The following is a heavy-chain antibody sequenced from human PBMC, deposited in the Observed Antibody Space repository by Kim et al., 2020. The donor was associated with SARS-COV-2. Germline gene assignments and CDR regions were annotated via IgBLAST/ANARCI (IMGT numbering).Heavy chain of an antibody. J-gene: IGHJ4*01. CDR2: INHSGST. Sequence: SETLSLTCAVYGGSFSGYYWSWIRQPPGKGLEWIGEINHSGSTNYNPSLKSRVTISVDTSKNQFSLKLSSVTAADTAMYYCARGVLRYFDWLPYYFDYWG. CDR1: GGSFSGYY. D-gene: IGHD3-9*01. CDR3: ARGVLRYFDWLPYYFDY. V-gene: IGHV4-34*01.